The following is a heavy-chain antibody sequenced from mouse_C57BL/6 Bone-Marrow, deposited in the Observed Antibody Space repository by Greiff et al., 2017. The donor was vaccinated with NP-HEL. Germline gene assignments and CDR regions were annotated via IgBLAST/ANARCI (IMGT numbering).Heavy chain of an antibody. CDR3: ARGGDVSSYWAFDV. V-gene: IGHV5-16*01. CDR2: INYDGSST. CDR1: GFTFSDYY. Sequence: EVKVVESEGGLVQPGSSMTLSCTASGFTFSDYYMAWVRQVPEKGLEWVANINYDGSSTYYLASLTSRFIISRDNAKSIVYLQMSSLKSEDTATYYCARGGDVSSYWAFDVWGTGTTVTVSS. D-gene: IGHD1-1*01. J-gene: IGHJ1*03.